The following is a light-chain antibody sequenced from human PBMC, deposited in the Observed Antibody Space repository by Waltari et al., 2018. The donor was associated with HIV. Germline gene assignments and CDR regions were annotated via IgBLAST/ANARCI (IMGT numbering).Light chain of an antibody. CDR2: GAS. CDR1: QSIYNF. V-gene: IGKV1-39*01. J-gene: IGKJ1*01. Sequence: DIQMTQSPSSLSASVGDRVTIPCRARQSIYNFLNWYQQKPGKAPKLLISGASRLQSGVPSRFSGSGSGTDFTLTVNSLQPEDFATYCCQQSYTTRWTFGLGTKVEMK. CDR3: QQSYTTRWT.